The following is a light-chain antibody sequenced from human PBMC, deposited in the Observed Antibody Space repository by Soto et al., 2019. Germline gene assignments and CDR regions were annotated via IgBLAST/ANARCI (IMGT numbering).Light chain of an antibody. CDR3: QQYDNRPPWT. CDR1: QSVSTN. Sequence: EIVMTQSPATLSVSPGERATLSCRASQSVSTNLAWYQQKPGQAPRLFIYGASTRATGIPARFSGSGSGTEFSLTISSLQSEDFAVYYCQQYDNRPPWTFGQGTKVEI. CDR2: GAS. J-gene: IGKJ1*01. V-gene: IGKV3-15*01.